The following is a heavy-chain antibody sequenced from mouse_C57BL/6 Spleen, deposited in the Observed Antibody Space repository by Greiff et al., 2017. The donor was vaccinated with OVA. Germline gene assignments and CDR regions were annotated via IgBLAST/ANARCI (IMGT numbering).Heavy chain of an antibody. Sequence: EVMLVESGGDLVKPGGSLKLSCAASGFTFSSYGMSWVRQTPDKRLAWVATISSGGSYTYYPDSVQGRFTISRDNAKNTLYLQMSSLKSEDTAMYYCARHGGNRYFDYWGQGTTLTVSS. J-gene: IGHJ2*01. CDR3: ARHGGNRYFDY. CDR1: GFTFSSYG. D-gene: IGHD2-1*01. CDR2: ISSGGSYT. V-gene: IGHV5-6*02.